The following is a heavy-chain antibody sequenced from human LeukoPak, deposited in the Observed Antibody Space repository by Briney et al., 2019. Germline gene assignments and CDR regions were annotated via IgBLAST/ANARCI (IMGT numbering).Heavy chain of an antibody. J-gene: IGHJ4*02. CDR2: ITPSGDTT. CDR1: GYTFTSHY. V-gene: IGHV1-46*01. Sequence: PSVKVSCKASGYTFTSHYMHWVRQAPGQGLESMGIITPSGDTTTYTQKLQGIVTITSDMFTGTVYMELRSLTSEDTAVYYCARDVEKGYNYFDLWGQGTPVVVSS. D-gene: IGHD5-24*01. CDR3: ARDVEKGYNYFDL.